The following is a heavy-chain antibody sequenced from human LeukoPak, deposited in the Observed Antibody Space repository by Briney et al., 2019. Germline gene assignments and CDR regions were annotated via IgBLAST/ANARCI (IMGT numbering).Heavy chain of an antibody. CDR1: GFTFSSYW. Sequence: GGSLRLSCAASGFTFSSYWMHWVRQAPGKGLEWVSAISGSGGSTYYADSVKGRFTISRDNSKNTLYLQMNSLRAEDTAVYYCAKEPDYGDYFDYWGQGTLVTVSS. CDR2: ISGSGGST. V-gene: IGHV3-23*01. J-gene: IGHJ4*02. D-gene: IGHD4-17*01. CDR3: AKEPDYGDYFDY.